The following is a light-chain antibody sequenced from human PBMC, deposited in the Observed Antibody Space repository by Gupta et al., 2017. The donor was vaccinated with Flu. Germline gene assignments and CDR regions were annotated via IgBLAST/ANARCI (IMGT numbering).Light chain of an antibody. CDR1: QGISSY. CDR2: DAS. J-gene: IGKJ5*01. Sequence: DTQLTRSPSFLSASVGDRVTITCRASQGISSYLAWYQQKPGKAPKLLIYDASTLQSGVPSRFSGSGSGTEFTLTISSLQPEDFATYYCQQVNSYPLTFGQGTRLEIK. CDR3: QQVNSYPLT. V-gene: IGKV1-9*01.